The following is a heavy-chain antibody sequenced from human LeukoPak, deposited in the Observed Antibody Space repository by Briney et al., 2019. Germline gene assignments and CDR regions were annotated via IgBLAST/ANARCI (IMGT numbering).Heavy chain of an antibody. CDR2: ICYRGCT. J-gene: IGHJ5*02. V-gene: IGHV4-59*08. Sequence: PSETLSLTCTVSGASISIYCWSWIRQPPGKGLEWTGYICYRGCTNYNPSLRSRVTISVDRSKNPFSLKLISVTAADTAVYYCARHSPRRIAVAGTTWWFDPWGQGTLLTLSS. D-gene: IGHD6-19*01. CDR1: GASISIYC. CDR3: ARHSPRRIAVAGTTWWFDP.